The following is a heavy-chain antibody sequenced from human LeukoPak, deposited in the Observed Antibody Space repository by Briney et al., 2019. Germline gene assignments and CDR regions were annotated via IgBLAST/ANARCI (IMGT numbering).Heavy chain of an antibody. CDR3: ARGGGNRHFDS. J-gene: IGHJ4*02. Sequence: PSETLSLTCSVSVGFTTYDYWNWIRQPAGKAPEWIGRIHTTGSTNYNPSLKSRLTMSLDKSKNQFPLKVTSMTAADTALYYCARGGGNRHFDSWGQGILVTVSS. CDR2: IHTTGST. CDR1: VGFTTYDY. V-gene: IGHV4-4*07. D-gene: IGHD4-23*01.